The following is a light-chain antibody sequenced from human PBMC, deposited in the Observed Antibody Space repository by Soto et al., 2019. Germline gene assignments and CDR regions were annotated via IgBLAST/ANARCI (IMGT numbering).Light chain of an antibody. CDR1: SSNIGAGYD. J-gene: IGLJ2*01. CDR2: GNS. CDR3: HSYDSSLTALVI. Sequence: QSVLTQPPSVSGAPGQGVTISCTGSSSNIGAGYDVHWYQQLPGTAPKLLIYGNSNRPSGVPDRLSGSKSGTSASLAITGLQAEDDALYYCHSYDSSLTALVILGGGTKLTVL. V-gene: IGLV1-40*01.